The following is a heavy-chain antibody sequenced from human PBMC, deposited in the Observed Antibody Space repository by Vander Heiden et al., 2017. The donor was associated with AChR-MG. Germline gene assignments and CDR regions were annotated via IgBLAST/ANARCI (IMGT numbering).Heavy chain of an antibody. CDR1: GYTLTELS. CDR2: FDPEDGDM. V-gene: IGHV1-24*01. Sequence: QIQLVQSGAEVKKPGASVRVSCKVSGYTLTELSMHWVRQAAGKGLEWMGGFDPEDGDMIYAQKFQGRVTMTEDTSTDTVYMELRTLTSEDTAVYFCATLGGDYGRALARDGFDIWGQGTMVTVSS. J-gene: IGHJ3*02. D-gene: IGHD4-17*01. CDR3: ATLGGDYGRALARDGFDI.